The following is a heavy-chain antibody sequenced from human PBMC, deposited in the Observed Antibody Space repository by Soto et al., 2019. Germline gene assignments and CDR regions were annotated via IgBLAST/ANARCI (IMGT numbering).Heavy chain of an antibody. Sequence: SETLSLTCTVSGGSIISSSYYWVWIRQPPGKGLEWIGSIYYSGSTYYNPSLKSRVTISVDTSKNQFSLKLSSVTAADTAVYYCARRGYGDSGDYWGQGTLVTVSS. J-gene: IGHJ4*02. D-gene: IGHD4-17*01. CDR1: GGSIISSSYY. CDR2: IYYSGST. V-gene: IGHV4-39*01. CDR3: ARRGYGDSGDY.